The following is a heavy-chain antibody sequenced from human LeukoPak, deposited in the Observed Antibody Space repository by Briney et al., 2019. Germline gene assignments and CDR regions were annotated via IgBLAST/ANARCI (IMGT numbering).Heavy chain of an antibody. V-gene: IGHV3-7*01. CDR2: IKQDGSEK. Sequence: PGGSLRLSCAASGFTFSSYWMSWVRQAPGKGLEWVANIKQDGSEKYYVDSVKDRSTISRDNAKNSLYLQMNSLRAEDTAVYYCARVGRLLWFGELYYFDYWGQGTLVTVSS. J-gene: IGHJ4*02. CDR1: GFTFSSYW. CDR3: ARVGRLLWFGELYYFDY. D-gene: IGHD3-10*01.